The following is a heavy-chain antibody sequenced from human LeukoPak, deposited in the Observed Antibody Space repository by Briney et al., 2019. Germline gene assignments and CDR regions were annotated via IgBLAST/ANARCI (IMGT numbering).Heavy chain of an antibody. CDR3: AKRGGGTMFAFDI. CDR2: ISDIGIGT. Sequence: GGSLRLSCAASGFTFSSYWMTWVRQAPGKGLELVSSISDIGIGTYYADSVKGRFTIFRDNSKNILYPQMNSLRAEDTAIYYCAKRGGGTMFAFDIWGQGTMVTVSS. D-gene: IGHD3-10*02. CDR1: GFTFSSYW. V-gene: IGHV3-23*01. J-gene: IGHJ3*02.